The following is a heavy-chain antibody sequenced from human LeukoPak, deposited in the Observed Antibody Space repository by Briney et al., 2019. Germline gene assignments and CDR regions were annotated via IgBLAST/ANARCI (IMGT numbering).Heavy chain of an antibody. CDR1: GFTFSSYE. CDR3: ARRYLSDETYYPLDY. J-gene: IGHJ4*02. CDR2: ISSSGSTI. D-gene: IGHD3-9*01. Sequence: GGSLRLSCAASGFTFSSYEMNWVRQAPGKGLEWVSYISSSGSTIYYADSVKGRFTISRDNAKNSLYLQMNSLRAEDTAVYYCARRYLSDETYYPLDYWGQGTLVTVSS. V-gene: IGHV3-48*03.